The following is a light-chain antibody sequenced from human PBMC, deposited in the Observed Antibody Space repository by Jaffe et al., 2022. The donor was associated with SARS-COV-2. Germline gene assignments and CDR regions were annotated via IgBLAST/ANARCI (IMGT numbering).Light chain of an antibody. CDR3: QQYKNWPPFT. J-gene: IGKJ3*01. Sequence: VMTQSPATLSVSPGERATLSCRAGQSVSSDLAWYQQKPGQAPRLLIYDASTRAAGVPARFSGSGSGTEFTLTISSLQSEDSAIYYCQQYKNWPPFTFGPGTKVDIK. CDR2: DAS. CDR1: QSVSSD. V-gene: IGKV3-15*01.